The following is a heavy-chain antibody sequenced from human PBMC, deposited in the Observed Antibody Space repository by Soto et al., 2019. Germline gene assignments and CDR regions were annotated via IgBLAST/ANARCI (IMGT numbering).Heavy chain of an antibody. J-gene: IGHJ2*01. CDR3: ARVKSWIQLWPSNWYFDH. Sequence: GGSLRLSCAASGFTFSSYWMNWVRQAPGKGLEWVANIKQDGSGKYYVNSVKGRFTISRDNAKNSLYLQMNSLRAEDTAVYYCARVKSWIQLWPSNWYFDHWGRGTLVTVSS. CDR1: GFTFSSYW. CDR2: IKQDGSGK. V-gene: IGHV3-7*05. D-gene: IGHD5-18*01.